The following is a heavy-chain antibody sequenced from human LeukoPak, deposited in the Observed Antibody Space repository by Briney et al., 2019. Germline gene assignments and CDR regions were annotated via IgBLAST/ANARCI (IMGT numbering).Heavy chain of an antibody. V-gene: IGHV3-15*01. J-gene: IGHJ4*02. CDR1: GFTFSNAW. Sequence: PGGSLRLSCAASGFTFSNAWMSWVRQAPGKGLERVGRIKSKTNGGTTDYAAPVKGRFTISRDDSKNTLYLQMNSLKTEDTAVYYCTTRVHSSGWYSFDYWGQGTLVTVSS. D-gene: IGHD6-19*01. CDR2: IKSKTNGGTT. CDR3: TTRVHSSGWYSFDY.